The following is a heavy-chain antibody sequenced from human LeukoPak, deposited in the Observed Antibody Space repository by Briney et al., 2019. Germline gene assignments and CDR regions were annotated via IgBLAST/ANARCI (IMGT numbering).Heavy chain of an antibody. V-gene: IGHV4-34*01. D-gene: IGHD3-10*01. Sequence: SETLSLTCAVYGGSFSGYYWGWIRQPPGKGLEWIGEINHSGSTNYNPSLKSRVTISVDTSKNQFSLKLSSVTAADTAVYYCARGGYYGSGSYQYYYYYGMDVWGQGTTVTVSS. CDR2: INHSGST. J-gene: IGHJ6*02. CDR1: GGSFSGYY. CDR3: ARGGYYGSGSYQYYYYYGMDV.